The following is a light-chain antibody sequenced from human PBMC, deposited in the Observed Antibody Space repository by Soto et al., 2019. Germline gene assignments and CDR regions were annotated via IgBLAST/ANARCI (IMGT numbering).Light chain of an antibody. V-gene: IGKV1-5*03. CDR3: QQYNSYSWT. CDR2: KAS. J-gene: IGKJ1*01. Sequence: DIQMTQSPSTLSASVGDRVTITCRASQSISSWLAWYPQTPGKAPKLLLYKASSLESGVPSRCSGSGSWTEFTLTISSLQPDEFATYYCQQYNSYSWTFGNGTKVEIK. CDR1: QSISSW.